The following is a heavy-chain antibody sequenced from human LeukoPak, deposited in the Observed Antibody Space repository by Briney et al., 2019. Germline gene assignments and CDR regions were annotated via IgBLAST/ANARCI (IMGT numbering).Heavy chain of an antibody. CDR3: ARVDILTGYYHDY. D-gene: IGHD3-9*01. J-gene: IGHJ4*02. CDR1: GGSISSSSYY. CDR2: IYYSGST. V-gene: IGHV4-39*07. Sequence: SSETLSLTCTVSGGSISSSSYYWGWIRQPPGKGLEWIGSIYYSGSTYYNPSLKSRVTISVDTSKNQFSLKLSSVTAADTAVYYCARVDILTGYYHDYWGQGTLVTVSS.